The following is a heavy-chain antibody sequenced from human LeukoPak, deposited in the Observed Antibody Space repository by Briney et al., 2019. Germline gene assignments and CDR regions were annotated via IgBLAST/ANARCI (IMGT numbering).Heavy chain of an antibody. V-gene: IGHV4-31*03. Sequence: SETLSLTCTVSGGPISSGGYYWSWIRQHPGKGLEWIGYIYYSGSTYYNPSLKSRVTISVDTSKNQFSLKLSSVTAADTAVYYCARDWSSIGGMDVWGQGTTVTVSS. CDR3: ARDWSSIGGMDV. CDR2: IYYSGST. J-gene: IGHJ6*02. D-gene: IGHD3-22*01. CDR1: GGPISSGGYY.